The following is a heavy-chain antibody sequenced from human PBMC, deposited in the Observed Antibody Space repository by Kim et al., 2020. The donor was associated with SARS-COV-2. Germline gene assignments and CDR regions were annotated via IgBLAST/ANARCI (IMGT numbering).Heavy chain of an antibody. V-gene: IGHV4-34*01. CDR1: GGSFSGYY. CDR3: ARAPIKRITIFVVVTRRYYFDY. Sequence: SETLSLTCAVYGGSFSGYYWSWIRQPQGKGLEWIGEINHSGSTNYNPSLKSRVTISVDTSKNQFSLKLSSVTAADTAVYYCARAPIKRITIFVVVTRRYYFDYWGQGTLVTVSS. CDR2: INHSGST. J-gene: IGHJ4*02. D-gene: IGHD3-3*01.